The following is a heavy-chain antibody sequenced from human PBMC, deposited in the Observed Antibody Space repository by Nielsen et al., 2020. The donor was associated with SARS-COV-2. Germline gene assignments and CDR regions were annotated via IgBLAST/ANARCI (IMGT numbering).Heavy chain of an antibody. V-gene: IGHV3-48*02. D-gene: IGHD1-26*01. Sequence: GGSLRLSCAASGFTFSSYSMNWVRQAPGKGLEWVSYISSSSSTIYYADSVKGRFTISRDNAKNSLYLQMNSLRDEDTAVYYCARDVLGSSGSYGGWFDPWGQGTLVTVSS. CDR2: ISSSSSTI. CDR1: GFTFSSYS. J-gene: IGHJ5*02. CDR3: ARDVLGSSGSYGGWFDP.